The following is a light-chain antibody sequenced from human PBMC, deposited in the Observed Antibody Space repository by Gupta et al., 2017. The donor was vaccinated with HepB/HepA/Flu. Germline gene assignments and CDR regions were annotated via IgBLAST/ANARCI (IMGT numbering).Light chain of an antibody. J-gene: IGLJ2*01. V-gene: IGLV1-44*01. CDR2: SDS. CDR3: ATWDDNLNGVV. Sequence: QSVLTQPHSVSGTPGQRVAISCSGSSSNIGRNTVTCYRQVPGTAPKLLMYSDSQRPSSVPDRFSGSRSGTSASLVISELQSGDEGNFYCATWDDNLNGVVFGGGTKVTVL. CDR1: SSNIGRNT.